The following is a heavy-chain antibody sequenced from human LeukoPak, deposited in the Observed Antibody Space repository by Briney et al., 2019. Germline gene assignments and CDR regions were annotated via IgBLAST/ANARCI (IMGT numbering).Heavy chain of an antibody. Sequence: GGSLRLSCTTSGFTFGDFPMTWVRQAPGEGLEWVGYISAKAYGGTAEYTASVKGRFIISRDDSKRIAYLQMSSLKPEDTAVYYCTRGSGRYEYWGQGTPVTVSS. CDR3: TRGSGRYEY. V-gene: IGHV3-49*04. D-gene: IGHD1-26*01. CDR1: GFTFGDFP. CDR2: ISAKAYGGTA. J-gene: IGHJ4*02.